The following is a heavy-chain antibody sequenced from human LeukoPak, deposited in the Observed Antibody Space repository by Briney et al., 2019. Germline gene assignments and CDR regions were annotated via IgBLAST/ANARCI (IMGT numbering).Heavy chain of an antibody. J-gene: IGHJ4*02. V-gene: IGHV1-18*01. Sequence: ASVTVSCKAFGYTFTSFCVSWVRQAPGQGPEWMGWSSAYNGNREYVERCQGRVTITTDTSTSTAYMELRSLRSDDTAVYYCTRDLRDVAGSFFDYGGQGTRVTVSS. CDR1: GYTFTSFC. CDR2: SSAYNGNR. D-gene: IGHD6-13*01. CDR3: TRDLRDVAGSFFDY.